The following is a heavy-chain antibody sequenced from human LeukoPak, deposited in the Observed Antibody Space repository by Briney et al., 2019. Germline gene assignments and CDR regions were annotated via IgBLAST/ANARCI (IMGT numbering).Heavy chain of an antibody. D-gene: IGHD6-19*01. CDR1: GFIFSSRW. CDR3: ARGDSSGWYLLDF. V-gene: IGHV3-74*01. Sequence: GGSLRLSRAASGFIFSSRWMHWVRQAPGKGLVWVSRVNSDGRSTNYADFVKGRFAISRDNAKNTLYLQMNSLRAEDTAVYYCARGDSSGWYLLDFWGQGILVTVSS. CDR2: VNSDGRST. J-gene: IGHJ4*02.